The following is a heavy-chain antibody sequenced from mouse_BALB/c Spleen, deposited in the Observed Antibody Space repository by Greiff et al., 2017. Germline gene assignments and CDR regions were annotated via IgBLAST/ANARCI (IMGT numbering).Heavy chain of an antibody. V-gene: IGHV1-82*01. CDR1: GYAFSSSW. CDR2: IYPGDGDT. CDR3: ARYDYGGAMDY. J-gene: IGHJ4*01. D-gene: IGHD2-4*01. Sequence: QVQLKQSGPELVKPGASVKISCKASGYAFSSSWMNWVKQRPGQGLEWIGRIYPGDGDTNYNGKFKGKATLTADKSSSTAYMQLSSLTSVDSAVYFCARYDYGGAMDYWGQGTSVTVSS.